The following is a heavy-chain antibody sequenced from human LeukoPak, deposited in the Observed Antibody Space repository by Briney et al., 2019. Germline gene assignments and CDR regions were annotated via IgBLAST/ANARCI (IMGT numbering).Heavy chain of an antibody. CDR1: GFIFGSYG. Sequence: GGSLRLSCAASGFIFGSYGMHWVRQAPGKGLEWVTFIRSDGSNKYYADSVKGRFTISRDNSKNTLYLQMNTLIADDTAVYYCARRDSSGYYDWFDPWGQGTLVTVSS. V-gene: IGHV3-30*02. J-gene: IGHJ5*02. CDR3: ARRDSSGYYDWFDP. CDR2: IRSDGSNK. D-gene: IGHD3-22*01.